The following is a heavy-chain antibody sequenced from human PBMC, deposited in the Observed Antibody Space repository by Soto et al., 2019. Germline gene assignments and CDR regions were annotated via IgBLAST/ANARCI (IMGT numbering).Heavy chain of an antibody. J-gene: IGHJ4*02. D-gene: IGHD3-22*01. CDR3: ATHNYYDSSGYEFDY. V-gene: IGHV4-4*02. CDR2: IYHSGST. Sequence: SETLSLTCAVSGGSISSSNWWSWVRQPPGKGLEWIGEIYHSGSTNYNPSLKSRVTISVDKSKNQFSLKLSSVTAADTAVYYCATHNYYDSSGYEFDYWGQGTLVTV. CDR1: GGSISSSNW.